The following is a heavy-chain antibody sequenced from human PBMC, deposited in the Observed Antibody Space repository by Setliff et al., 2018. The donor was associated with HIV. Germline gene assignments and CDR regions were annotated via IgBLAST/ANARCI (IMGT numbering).Heavy chain of an antibody. CDR3: SRVHSPLYYDILTGYLDY. J-gene: IGHJ4*02. CDR2: ISSSGSTI. D-gene: IGHD3-9*01. Sequence: GGSLRLSCAASGFDFSSHAMSWIRQAPGKGLEWVSYISSSGSTIYYADSVKGRFTISRDNAKNSLYLQMNSLRAEDTAVYYCSRVHSPLYYDILTGYLDYWGQGTLVTVSS. CDR1: GFDFSSHA. V-gene: IGHV3-11*01.